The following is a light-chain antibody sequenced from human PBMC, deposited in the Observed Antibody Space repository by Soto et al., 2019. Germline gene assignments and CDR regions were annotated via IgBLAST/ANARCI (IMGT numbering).Light chain of an antibody. Sequence: EIVLTQSPGTLSLSPGERATLSFRASQSVINSYLAWYQQKPGQAPRLLIYGASRRATAIADRFSGSGSGTDFTLTISRLEPEDFGVYYCQQYGNFQLSFGAGTKVEI. CDR3: QQYGNFQLS. CDR2: GAS. CDR1: QSVINSY. V-gene: IGKV3-20*01. J-gene: IGKJ4*01.